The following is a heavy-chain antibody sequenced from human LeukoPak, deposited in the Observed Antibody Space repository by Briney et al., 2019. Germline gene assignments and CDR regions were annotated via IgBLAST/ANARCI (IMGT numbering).Heavy chain of an antibody. D-gene: IGHD6-13*01. J-gene: IGHJ2*01. CDR1: GFTFSSYS. CDR2: ISSSSSYI. Sequence: GGSLRLSCAASGFTFSSYSMNWVRQAPGKGLEWVSSISSSSSYIYYADSVKGRFTISRDNAKNSLYLQMNSLRAEDTAVYYCAREGRYSSSWVRYFDLWGRGTLVTVSS. V-gene: IGHV3-21*01. CDR3: AREGRYSSSWVRYFDL.